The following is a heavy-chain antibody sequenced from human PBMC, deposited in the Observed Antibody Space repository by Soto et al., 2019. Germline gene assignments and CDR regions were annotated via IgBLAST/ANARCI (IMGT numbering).Heavy chain of an antibody. CDR1: GGSISSGGYY. J-gene: IGHJ2*01. D-gene: IGHD6-6*01. CDR2: IYYSGST. Sequence: QVQLQESGPGLVKPSQTLSLTCTVSGGSISSGGYYWSWILQHPGKGLEWIGHIYYSGSTYYNPSLASPVTMLVDTSRNQFPLQLSTVTDADTAVYYCAILYSTSSFVGHWYFDLCGRGTLVIVS. V-gene: IGHV4-31*01. CDR3: AILYSTSSFVGHWYFDL.